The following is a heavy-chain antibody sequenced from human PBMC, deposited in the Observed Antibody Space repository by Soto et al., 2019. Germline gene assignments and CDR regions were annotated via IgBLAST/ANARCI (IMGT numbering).Heavy chain of an antibody. CDR1: GYTFTSYG. V-gene: IGHV1-18*01. J-gene: IGHJ4*02. Sequence: QVQLVQSGAEVKKPGASVKVSCNASGYTFTSYGISWVRQAPGQGLEWMGWISAYNGNSDYAQKLQGRVTMTTDTSTSTAYMELRSLRSDDTAVYYCARVFAYCTSTSCHDYWGQGTLVTVSS. CDR2: ISAYNGNS. CDR3: ARVFAYCTSTSCHDY. D-gene: IGHD2-2*01.